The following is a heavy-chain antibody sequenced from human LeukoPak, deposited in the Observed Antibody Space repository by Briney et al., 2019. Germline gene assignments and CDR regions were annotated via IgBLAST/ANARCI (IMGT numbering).Heavy chain of an antibody. CDR3: ARGIASVLTGYYSAFDI. D-gene: IGHD3-9*01. CDR2: IYYSGST. V-gene: IGHV4-39*07. CDR1: GGSISSSSYY. Sequence: PSETLSLTCTVSGGSISSSSYYWGWIRQPPGKGLEWIGSIYYSGSTNYNPSLKSRVTISVDTSKNQFSLKLSSVTAADTAVYYCARGIASVLTGYYSAFDIWGQGTMVTVSS. J-gene: IGHJ3*02.